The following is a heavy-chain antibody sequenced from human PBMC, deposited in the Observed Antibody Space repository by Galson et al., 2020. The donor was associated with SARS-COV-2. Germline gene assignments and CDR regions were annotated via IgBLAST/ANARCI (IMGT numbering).Heavy chain of an antibody. Sequence: GGSLRLSCAVSGFTFSSAWMIWVRQAPGKGLEWVGRIKTQTDGGTTDYAAPVKDRFIISRDDSKNTLYLQMNSLKTEDTGVYYCALRIGGLGYMDGSGKGTTVTVSS. J-gene: IGHJ6*03. D-gene: IGHD3-10*01. CDR3: ALRIGGLGYMDG. CDR1: GFTFSSAW. V-gene: IGHV3-15*01. CDR2: IKTQTDGGTT.